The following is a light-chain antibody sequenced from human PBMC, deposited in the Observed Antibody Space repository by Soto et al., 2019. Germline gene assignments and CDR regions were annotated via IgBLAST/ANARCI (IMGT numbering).Light chain of an antibody. CDR1: SSNIGNNY. CDR2: DNN. J-gene: IGLJ2*01. Sequence: QSVLTQPPSVSAAPGQKDTISCSGSSSNIGNNYVWWYQQLPGTAPKLLIYDNNKRPSGIPDRFSGSKSDTSATLGITGLQTGDEADYYCGTWDSSLTTVVFGGGTKLTVL. CDR3: GTWDSSLTTVV. V-gene: IGLV1-51*01.